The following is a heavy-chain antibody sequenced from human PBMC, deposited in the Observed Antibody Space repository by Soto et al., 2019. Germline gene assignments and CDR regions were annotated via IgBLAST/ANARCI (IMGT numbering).Heavy chain of an antibody. CDR2: IWYDGSNK. Sequence: QVQLVESGGGVVQPGRSLRLSCAASGFTFSSYGMHWVRQAPGKGLEWVAVIWYDGSNKYYADSVKGRFTISRDNSKNTLYLQMDSLRAEDTAVYYCARDLCGGDCFSLDYWGQGTLVTVSS. CDR3: ARDLCGGDCFSLDY. CDR1: GFTFSSYG. J-gene: IGHJ4*02. D-gene: IGHD2-21*02. V-gene: IGHV3-33*01.